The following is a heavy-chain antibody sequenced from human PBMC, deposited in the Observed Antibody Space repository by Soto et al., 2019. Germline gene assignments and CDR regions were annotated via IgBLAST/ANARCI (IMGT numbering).Heavy chain of an antibody. CDR1: GGSISSYY. J-gene: IGHJ5*02. CDR3: ARASTMIDPGWFDP. V-gene: IGHV4-59*08. CDR2: IYYSGST. D-gene: IGHD3-22*01. Sequence: SETLSLTCTVSGGSISSYYWSWIRQPPGKGLEWIGYIYYSGSTNYNPSLKSRVTISVDTSKNQFSLKLSSVTAADTAVYYCARASTMIDPGWFDPWGQGTLVTSPQ.